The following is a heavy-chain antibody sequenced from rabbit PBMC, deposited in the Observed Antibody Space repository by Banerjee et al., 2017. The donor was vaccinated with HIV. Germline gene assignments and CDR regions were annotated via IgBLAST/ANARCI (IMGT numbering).Heavy chain of an antibody. CDR3: ARYSGSTYPV. Sequence: QEQLEESGGDLVQPEGSLTLTCTASGFSFSGYWICWVRQAPGKGLEWIACIYTGSSGSTYYASWAKGRFTISKTSSTTVTLQMTSLTAADTATYFCARYSGSTYPVWGPGTLVTV. D-gene: IGHD8-1*01. V-gene: IGHV1S45*01. J-gene: IGHJ4*01. CDR1: GFSFSGYW. CDR2: IYTGSSGST.